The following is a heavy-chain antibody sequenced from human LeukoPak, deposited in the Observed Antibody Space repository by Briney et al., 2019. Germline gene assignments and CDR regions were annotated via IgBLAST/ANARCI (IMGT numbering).Heavy chain of an antibody. D-gene: IGHD3-10*01. CDR2: ISYSGRS. J-gene: IGHJ6*03. CDR1: GGSITSNDYF. Sequence: SETLSLTCFISGGSITSNDYFWAWIRQPPGKGLEWIGNISYSGRSNYNPSLKSRVTISIDTSKTQFSLKLSSVTAADTAVYYCARDSITYYYGSGSPDLSYYYYYMDVWGKGTTVTVSS. CDR3: ARDSITYYYGSGSPDLSYYYYYMDV. V-gene: IGHV4-39*07.